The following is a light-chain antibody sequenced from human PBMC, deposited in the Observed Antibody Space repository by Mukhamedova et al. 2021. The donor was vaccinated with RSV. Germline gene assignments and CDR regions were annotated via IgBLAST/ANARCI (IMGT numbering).Light chain of an antibody. CDR1: SSDVGGYNY. CDR2: DVS. Sequence: TGTSSDVGGYNYVSWYQQHPGKAPKLMIYDVSKRPSGVSNRFSGSKSGNTASLTITGLQAEDEADYYCSSYTSSSTLGVFGGGT. J-gene: IGLJ2*01. CDR3: SSYTSSSTLGV. V-gene: IGLV2-14*04.